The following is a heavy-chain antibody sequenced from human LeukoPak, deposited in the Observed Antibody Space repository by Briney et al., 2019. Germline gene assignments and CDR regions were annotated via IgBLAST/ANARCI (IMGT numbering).Heavy chain of an antibody. CDR3: ARVPGAYCSGGSCLGY. J-gene: IGHJ4*02. CDR2: IYSGGST. D-gene: IGHD2-15*01. CDR1: GFTVSSNY. V-gene: IGHV3-53*01. Sequence: GGSLRLSCAASGFTVSSNYMSWVRQAPGKGLEWVSVIYSGGSTYYADSVKGRFTISRDNSKNTLYLQMNSLRAEDTAVYYCARVPGAYCSGGSCLGYWGQGTLVTVSS.